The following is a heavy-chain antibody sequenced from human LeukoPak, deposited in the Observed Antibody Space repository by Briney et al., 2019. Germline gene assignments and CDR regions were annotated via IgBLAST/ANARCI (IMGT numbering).Heavy chain of an antibody. D-gene: IGHD3/OR15-3a*01. Sequence: SETLSLTCAVYGGSFSGYYWNWIRQPPGKGLEWIGEISHSGSTNYNPSLKSRVTISIDTSKNQFSLKLSSVTAADTAVYYCARDWSYYGMDVGGKGTTVTVSS. CDR2: ISHSGST. V-gene: IGHV4-34*01. J-gene: IGHJ6*04. CDR3: ARDWSYYGMDV. CDR1: GGSFSGYY.